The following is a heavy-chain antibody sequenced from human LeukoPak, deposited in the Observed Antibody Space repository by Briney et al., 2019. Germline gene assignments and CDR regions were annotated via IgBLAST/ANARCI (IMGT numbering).Heavy chain of an antibody. D-gene: IGHD3-22*01. CDR1: GGSFSGYY. CDR2: INHSGGT. CDR3: ASSRNYDSSGYWAYYFDY. J-gene: IGHJ4*02. Sequence: SETLSLTCAVYGGSFSGYYWSWIRQPPGKGLEWIGEINHSGGTNYNLSLKSRVTISVDTSKNRFSLKLSSVTAADTAIYYCASSRNYDSSGYWAYYFDYWVQGTLVTVSS. V-gene: IGHV4-34*01.